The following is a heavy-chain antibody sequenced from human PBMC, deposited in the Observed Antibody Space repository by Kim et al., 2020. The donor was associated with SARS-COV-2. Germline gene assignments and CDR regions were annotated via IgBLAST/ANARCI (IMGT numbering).Heavy chain of an antibody. D-gene: IGHD1-26*01. V-gene: IGHV3-15*01. J-gene: IGHJ4*02. CDR1: GFTFSNAW. CDR3: TTDHLVGATVYY. CDR2: IKSKTDGGTT. Sequence: GGSLRLSCAASGFTFSNAWMSWVRQAPGKGLEWVGRIKSKTDGGTTDYAAPVKGRFTISRDDSKNTLYLQMNSLKTEDTAVYYCTTDHLVGATVYYWGQGTLVTVSS.